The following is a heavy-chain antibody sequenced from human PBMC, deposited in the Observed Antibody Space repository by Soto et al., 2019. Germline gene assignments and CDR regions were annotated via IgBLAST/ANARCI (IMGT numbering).Heavy chain of an antibody. Sequence: GGSLRLSCAASGFTFSSYAMHWVRQAPGKGLEWVAVISYDGSNKYYADSVKGRFTISRDNSKNTLYLQMNSLRAEDTAVYYCARDRIAARPHYYYYGMDVWGQGTTVTVSS. V-gene: IGHV3-30-3*01. CDR3: ARDRIAARPHYYYYGMDV. CDR1: GFTFSSYA. J-gene: IGHJ6*02. D-gene: IGHD6-6*01. CDR2: ISYDGSNK.